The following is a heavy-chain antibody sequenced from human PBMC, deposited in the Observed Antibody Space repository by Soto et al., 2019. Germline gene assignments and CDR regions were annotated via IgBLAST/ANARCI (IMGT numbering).Heavy chain of an antibody. J-gene: IGHJ6*02. CDR2: INHSGST. CDR1: GGSFSGYY. CDR3: ARGQGSSWRYYYYGMDV. Sequence: PSETLSRTCAVYGGSFSGYYWSWIRQPPGKGLEWIGEINHSGSTNYNPSLKSRVTISVDTSKNQFSLKLSSVTAADTAVYYCARGQGSSWRYYYYGMDVWGQGTTVTVSS. D-gene: IGHD6-13*01. V-gene: IGHV4-34*01.